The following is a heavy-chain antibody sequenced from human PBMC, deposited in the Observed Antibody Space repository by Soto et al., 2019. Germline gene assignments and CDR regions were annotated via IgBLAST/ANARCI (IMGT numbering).Heavy chain of an antibody. CDR3: AREGPRYSYGTNGYYYGMDV. CDR2: IYYSGST. D-gene: IGHD5-18*01. CDR1: GGSISSGDYY. J-gene: IGHJ6*02. Sequence: SETLSLTCTVSGGSISSGDYYWSWIRQPPGKGLEWSGYIYYSGSTYYNPSLKSRVTISVDTSKNQFSLKLSSVTAADTAVYYCAREGPRYSYGTNGYYYGMDVWGQGTTVTVSS. V-gene: IGHV4-30-4*01.